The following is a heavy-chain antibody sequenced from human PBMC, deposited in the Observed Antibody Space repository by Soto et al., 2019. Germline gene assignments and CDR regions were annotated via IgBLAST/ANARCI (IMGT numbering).Heavy chain of an antibody. Sequence: QLQLQESGPGLVKPSETLSLTCTVSGGSISSSSSSWGWIRQPPGKGLEWLGIISYRGSTYYSPSLKSRVPISVDASKNLFPLKLSSVTAADTAVYYCARTYVTDVVVVPASKDYMDVWGKGTTVTVSS. J-gene: IGHJ6*03. D-gene: IGHD2-2*01. CDR2: ISYRGST. V-gene: IGHV4-39*01. CDR3: ARTYVTDVVVVPASKDYMDV. CDR1: GGSISSSSSS.